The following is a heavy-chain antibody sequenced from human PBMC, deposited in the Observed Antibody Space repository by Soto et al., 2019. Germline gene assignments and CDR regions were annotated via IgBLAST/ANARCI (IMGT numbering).Heavy chain of an antibody. CDR2: IYYSGST. CDR3: ARGFDYYDSSGYYLYYFDY. CDR1: GGSISSYY. D-gene: IGHD3-22*01. V-gene: IGHV4-59*01. Sequence: PSETLSLTCTVSGGSISSYYWSWIRQPPGKGLEWIGYIYYSGSTNYNPSLKSRVTISVDTSKNQFSLKLSSVTAADTAVYYCARGFDYYDSSGYYLYYFDYWGQGTLVTVSS. J-gene: IGHJ4*02.